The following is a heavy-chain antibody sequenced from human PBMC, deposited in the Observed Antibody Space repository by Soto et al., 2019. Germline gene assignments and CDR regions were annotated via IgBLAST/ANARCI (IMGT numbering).Heavy chain of an antibody. D-gene: IGHD2-15*01. J-gene: IGHJ6*02. CDR1: GFPFSNYA. V-gene: IGHV3-23*01. CDR3: EKRIPLDGRGYYYYGMDA. CDR2: ISGSGGST. Sequence: GGSLRLSCAASGFPFSNYAMNWVRQSPGKGLEWVSGISGSGGSTFYAGSVKGRFTISRDNSKNTLRLQMNSLKAEDTAVYYCEKRIPLDGRGYYYYGMDAWGQGTTVTVSS.